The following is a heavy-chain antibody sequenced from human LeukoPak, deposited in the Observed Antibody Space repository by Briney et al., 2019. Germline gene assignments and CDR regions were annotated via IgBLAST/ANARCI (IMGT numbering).Heavy chain of an antibody. Sequence: GGSLRLSGAASRFTFSSYSMDWVRQAPGKGLGWCSSISISSIYIYYADSVKGRFTIYSDNAKTSLYLQMNSLRAEDTAVYYCARSKYYYGSGSYFFFEYWGQGTLVTVSS. V-gene: IGHV3-21*01. CDR1: RFTFSSYS. CDR2: ISISSIYI. CDR3: ARSKYYYGSGSYFFFEY. J-gene: IGHJ4*02. D-gene: IGHD3-10*01.